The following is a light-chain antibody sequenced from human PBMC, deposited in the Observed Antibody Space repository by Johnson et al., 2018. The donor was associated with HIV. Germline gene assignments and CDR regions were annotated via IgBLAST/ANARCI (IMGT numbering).Light chain of an antibody. CDR2: DNY. CDR1: SSNIGNNY. V-gene: IGLV1-51*01. CDR3: ETWDSSLSVYV. Sequence: QSVLTQPPSVSAAPGQKVTISCSGSSSNIGNNYVSWYQQLPGTAPKLLIYDNYKRPSGIPDRFSGSKSGTSATLVITGLQTGDEADYYCETWDSSLSVYVFGTGTKVTVL. J-gene: IGLJ1*01.